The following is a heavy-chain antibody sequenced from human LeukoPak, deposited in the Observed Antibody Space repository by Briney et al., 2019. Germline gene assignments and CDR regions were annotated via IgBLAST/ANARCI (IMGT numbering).Heavy chain of an antibody. Sequence: PSETLSLTCTVPGGSISSGDYYWSWIRQPPGKGLEWIGYIYYSGSTYYNPSLKSRVTISVDTSKNQFSLKLSSVTAADTAVYYCARGIYYDSSGYYFDYWGQGTLVTVSS. D-gene: IGHD3-22*01. CDR2: IYYSGST. CDR3: ARGIYYDSSGYYFDY. J-gene: IGHJ4*02. V-gene: IGHV4-30-4*01. CDR1: GGSISSGDYY.